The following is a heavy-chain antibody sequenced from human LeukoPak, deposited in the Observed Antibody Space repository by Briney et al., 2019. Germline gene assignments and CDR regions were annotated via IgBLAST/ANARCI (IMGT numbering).Heavy chain of an antibody. Sequence: SETLSLTCTVSGGSISSYYWSWIRQPPGKGLEWVGYIYYSGSTNYNPSLKSRVTISVDTSKNQFSLKLSSVTAADTAVYCCARHWLYGDSYFDYWGQGTLVTVSS. CDR3: ARHWLYGDSYFDY. CDR1: GGSISSYY. J-gene: IGHJ4*02. V-gene: IGHV4-59*08. D-gene: IGHD4-17*01. CDR2: IYYSGST.